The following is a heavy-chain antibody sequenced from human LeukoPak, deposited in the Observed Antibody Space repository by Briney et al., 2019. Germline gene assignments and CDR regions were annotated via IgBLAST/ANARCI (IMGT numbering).Heavy chain of an antibody. D-gene: IGHD6-19*01. J-gene: IGHJ4*02. CDR2: ISWNSGSI. CDR1: GFTFDDYA. CDR3: GKDMRYSSGWYFDY. Sequence: GGSLRLSYAASGFTFDDYAMHWVRQAPGKGLEWVSGISWNSGSIGYAASVKGRFTISTDNAKNSLYLQMNSLRADDTALYYFGKDMRYSSGWYFDYWGQGTLVTVSS. V-gene: IGHV3-9*01.